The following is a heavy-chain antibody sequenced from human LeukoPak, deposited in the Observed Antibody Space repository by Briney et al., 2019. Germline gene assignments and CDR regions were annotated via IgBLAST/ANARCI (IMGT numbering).Heavy chain of an antibody. CDR3: AIMGGSYPTLYGMDV. CDR2: IIPILGIA. J-gene: IGHJ6*02. V-gene: IGHV1-69*04. CDR1: GYTFTSYA. Sequence: VASVKVSCKASGYTFTSYAISWVRQAPGQGLEWMGRIIPILGIANYAQKFQGRVTITADKSTSTAYMELSSLRSEDTAVYYCAIMGGSYPTLYGMDVWGQGTTVTVSS. D-gene: IGHD1-26*01.